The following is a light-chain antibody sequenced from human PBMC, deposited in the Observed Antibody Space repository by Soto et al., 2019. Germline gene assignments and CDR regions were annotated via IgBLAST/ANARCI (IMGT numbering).Light chain of an antibody. CDR2: GAS. Sequence: EIVLTQAPGTLSLSPGERATLSCRASQSVTSNYLAWYQQKPGQAPRILIYGASTRATGIPDRFSGGGSGTEFTLTISRREPEDVALYYCQKYGNSPRTFGQGTKVESK. CDR3: QKYGNSPRT. CDR1: QSVTSNY. J-gene: IGKJ1*01. V-gene: IGKV3-20*01.